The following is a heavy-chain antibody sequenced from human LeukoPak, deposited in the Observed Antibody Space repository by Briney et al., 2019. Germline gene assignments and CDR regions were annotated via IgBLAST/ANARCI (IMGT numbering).Heavy chain of an antibody. CDR1: GFTFSSYA. CDR3: AKDLGGYCSGGSCYSLDDWFDP. V-gene: IGHV3-23*01. J-gene: IGHJ5*02. CDR2: ISGSGGST. D-gene: IGHD2-15*01. Sequence: GGSLRLSCAASGFTFSSYAMSWVRQAPGKGLEWVSAISGSGGSTYYADSVKGRFTISRDNSKNTLYLQMNSLRAEDTAVYYCAKDLGGYCSGGSCYSLDDWFDPWGQGTLVTVSS.